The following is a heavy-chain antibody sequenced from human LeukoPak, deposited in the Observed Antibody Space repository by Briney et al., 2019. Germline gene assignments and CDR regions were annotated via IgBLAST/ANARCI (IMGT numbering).Heavy chain of an antibody. CDR2: ISGGGGRI. V-gene: IGHV3-43*02. J-gene: IGHJ4*02. D-gene: IGHD2-21*01. CDR3: AKDSPVIAY. Sequence: PGGSLRLSCAGSGFTFDDYAMHWARQGPGKGLEWVAFISGGGGRIYYGDSVKGRFTISRDNSRNSLYLQMSSLRTEDTALYYCAKDSPVIAYWGQGTLVTVSS. CDR1: GFTFDDYA.